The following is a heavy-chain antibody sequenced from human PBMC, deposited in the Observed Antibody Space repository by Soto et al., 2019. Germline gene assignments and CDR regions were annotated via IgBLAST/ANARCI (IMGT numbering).Heavy chain of an antibody. D-gene: IGHD6-13*01. CDR3: VKDESINWYSGHFRH. J-gene: IGHJ1*01. CDR2: INWNSGSI. Sequence: GGSLRLSCAASGFTFDDYAMHWVRQVPGKGLEWVSGINWNSGSIGYGDSVKGRFAISRDNAKNSLNLQMNSLSAEDTAFYYCVKDESINWYSGHFRHWGQGTLVTVSS. CDR1: GFTFDDYA. V-gene: IGHV3-9*01.